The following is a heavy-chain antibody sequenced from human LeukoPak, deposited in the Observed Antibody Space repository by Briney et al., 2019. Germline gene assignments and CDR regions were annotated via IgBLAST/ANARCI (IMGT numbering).Heavy chain of an antibody. CDR1: GVTFSSYS. J-gene: IGHJ4*02. CDR2: ISSSGSYI. CDR3: ARTVATIRVGFDY. V-gene: IGHV3-21*01. D-gene: IGHD5-12*01. Sequence: PGGSLRLSCAASGVTFSSYSMNWVRQAPGKGLEWVSSISSSGSYIYYADSVKGRFTISRDNAKNSLYLQLSSLRAEDTAVYYCARTVATIRVGFDYWGQGTLVTVSS.